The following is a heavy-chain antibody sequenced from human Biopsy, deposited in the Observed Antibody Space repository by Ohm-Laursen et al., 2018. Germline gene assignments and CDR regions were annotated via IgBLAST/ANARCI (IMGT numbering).Heavy chain of an antibody. V-gene: IGHV3-23*01. CDR2: TGTTT. D-gene: IGHD4-23*01. J-gene: IGHJ3*02. CDR3: AKDHFPGNSQWDAFDI. CDR1: GFIFSNYA. Sequence: SLRLSCTASGFIFSNYAMSWVRQAPGKVLEWVSGTGTTTHYADSVEGRFTISRDNSKNTLYFQMNSLRADDTAVYYCAKDHFPGNSQWDAFDIWGQGTTVTVSS.